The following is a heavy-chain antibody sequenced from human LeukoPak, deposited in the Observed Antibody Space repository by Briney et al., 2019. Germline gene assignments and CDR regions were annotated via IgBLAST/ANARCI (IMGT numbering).Heavy chain of an antibody. D-gene: IGHD3-10*01. J-gene: IGHJ4*02. CDR3: ARHDLWFGSFDY. V-gene: IGHV1-8*01. CDR1: GYTFTSYD. Sequence: ASVKVSCKASGYTFTSYDINWVRQATGQGLEWMGWMNPNSGNTGYAQKFQGRVTMTRNTSISTAYMELSSLRSEDTAVYYCARHDLWFGSFDYWGQGTLVTVSS. CDR2: MNPNSGNT.